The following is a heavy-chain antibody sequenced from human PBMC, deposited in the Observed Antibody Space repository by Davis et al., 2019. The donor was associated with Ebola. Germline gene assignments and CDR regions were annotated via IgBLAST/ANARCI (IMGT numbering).Heavy chain of an antibody. CDR3: ARGVGAWAAPDY. V-gene: IGHV4-34*01. CDR2: INHSGST. CDR1: GGSISSYY. Sequence: MPSETLSLTCTVSGGSISSYYWSWIRQPPGKGLEWIGEINHSGSTNYIPSLKSRVTISVDTSKNQFSLKLSSVTAADTAVYYCARGVGAWAAPDYWGQGTLVTVSS. D-gene: IGHD6-6*01. J-gene: IGHJ4*02.